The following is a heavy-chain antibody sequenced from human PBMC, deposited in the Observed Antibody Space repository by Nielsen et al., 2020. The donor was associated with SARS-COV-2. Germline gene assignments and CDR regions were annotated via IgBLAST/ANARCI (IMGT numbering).Heavy chain of an antibody. CDR3: ARIDYYDSSGSFDY. Sequence: SETLSLTCTVSGGSISSCSYYWGRIRQPPGKGLEWIGSIYYSGSTYYNPSLKSRVTISVDTSKNQFSLKLSSVTAADTAVYYCARIDYYDSSGSFDYWGQGTLVTVSS. V-gene: IGHV4-39*07. CDR1: GGSISSCSYY. D-gene: IGHD3-22*01. J-gene: IGHJ4*02. CDR2: IYYSGST.